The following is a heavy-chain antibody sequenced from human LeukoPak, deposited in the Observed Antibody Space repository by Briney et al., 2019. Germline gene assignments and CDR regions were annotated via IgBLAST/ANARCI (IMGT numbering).Heavy chain of an antibody. Sequence: SETLSLTCTVSGGSISSSGYYWTWIRQHPGKGLEWLGYIFYSGSTYYNPSLKGRFTISLDTSKNQLSLKLSSVTAADTAVYYCTRGTYYSSSGSYYNLDQWGQGTLVTVSS. CDR3: TRGTYYSSSGSYYNLDQ. J-gene: IGHJ4*02. V-gene: IGHV4-31*03. CDR2: IFYSGST. CDR1: GGSISSSGYY. D-gene: IGHD3-10*01.